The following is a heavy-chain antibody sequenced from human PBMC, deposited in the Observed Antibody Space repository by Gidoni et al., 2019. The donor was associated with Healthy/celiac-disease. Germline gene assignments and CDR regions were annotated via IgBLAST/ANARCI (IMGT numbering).Heavy chain of an antibody. Sequence: QVQLQESGPGLVKPPQTLSLTCAVSGGSISSGGYYWSWIRQPPGKGLEWIGYIPYSGTIYYNPSLKSRVTISVDTSKNQFSLKLSSVTAADTAVYYCARAGYGDYRWYFDLWGRGTLVTVSS. D-gene: IGHD4-17*01. J-gene: IGHJ2*01. CDR3: ARAGYGDYRWYFDL. V-gene: IGHV4-30-4*01. CDR2: IPYSGTI. CDR1: GGSISSGGYY.